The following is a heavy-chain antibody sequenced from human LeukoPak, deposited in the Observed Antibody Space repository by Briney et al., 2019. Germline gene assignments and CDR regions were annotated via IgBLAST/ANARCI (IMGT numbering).Heavy chain of an antibody. CDR3: AKEDYYGSGTIDY. Sequence: GGSLRLSCAASGFTFSSYGMHWVRQAPGKGLEWAAFIRYDGSNKYYADSVRGRFTISRDNSKNTLYLQMNSLRAEDAAVYYCAKEDYYGSGTIDYWGQGTLVTVSS. D-gene: IGHD3-10*01. CDR2: IRYDGSNK. CDR1: GFTFSSYG. V-gene: IGHV3-30*02. J-gene: IGHJ4*02.